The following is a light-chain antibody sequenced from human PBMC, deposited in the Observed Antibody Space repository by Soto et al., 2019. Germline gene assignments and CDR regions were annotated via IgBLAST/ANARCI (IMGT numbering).Light chain of an antibody. CDR3: QQYNSFST. J-gene: IGKJ1*01. CDR1: QTISSW. CDR2: DVS. Sequence: DIQMTQSPSTLSGSVGYRVTITCRASQTISSWLAWYQQKPGRAPKLLIYDVSSLESGVPSRFSGSRSGTEFTLTISSLQPDDFATYYCQQYNSFSTFGQGTKGDIK. V-gene: IGKV1-5*01.